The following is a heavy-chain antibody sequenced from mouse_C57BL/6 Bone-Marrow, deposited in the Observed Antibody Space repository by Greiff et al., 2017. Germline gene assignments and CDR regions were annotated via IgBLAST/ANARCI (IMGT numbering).Heavy chain of an antibody. CDR3: ARLIYYDYDYFDY. CDR2: INPGSGGT. V-gene: IGHV1-54*01. D-gene: IGHD2-4*01. J-gene: IGHJ2*01. Sequence: QVQLKQSGAELVRPGTSVKVSCKASGYAFTNYLIEWVKQRPGQGLEWIGVINPGSGGTNYNEKFKGKATLTADKSSSTAYMQLSSLTSEESAVYFCARLIYYDYDYFDYCGQGTTLTVSS. CDR1: GYAFTNYL.